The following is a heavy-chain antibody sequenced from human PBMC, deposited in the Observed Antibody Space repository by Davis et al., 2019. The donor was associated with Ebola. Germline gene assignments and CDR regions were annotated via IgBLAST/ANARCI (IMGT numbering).Heavy chain of an antibody. V-gene: IGHV4-59*01. CDR2: IHYSGNT. D-gene: IGHD2-15*01. CDR1: GGSINNYF. J-gene: IGHJ5*02. CDR3: ARDREPGAPPLLQFDP. Sequence: MPSETLSLTCTVSGGSINNYFWSWIRQPPGKRLEWIGYIHYSGNTNYNPSLKSRVTISVDTSKNQFSLKLSSVTAADTAVYYCARDREPGAPPLLQFDPWGQGTLVTVSS.